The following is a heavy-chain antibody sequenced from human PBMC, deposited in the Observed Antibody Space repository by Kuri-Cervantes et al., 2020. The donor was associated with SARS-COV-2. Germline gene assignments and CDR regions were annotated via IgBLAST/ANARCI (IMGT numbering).Heavy chain of an antibody. J-gene: IGHJ1*01. CDR2: IRYDGSNK. CDR1: GFTFSSYG. Sequence: GGSLRLYCAASGFTFSSYGMHWVRQAPGKGLEWVAFIRYDGSNKYYADSVKGRFTISRDNSKNTLYLQMNSLRAEDTAVYYCAKDGEGPTVPAAMGPEYFQHWGQGTLVTVSS. CDR3: AKDGEGPTVPAAMGPEYFQH. V-gene: IGHV3-30*02. D-gene: IGHD2-2*01.